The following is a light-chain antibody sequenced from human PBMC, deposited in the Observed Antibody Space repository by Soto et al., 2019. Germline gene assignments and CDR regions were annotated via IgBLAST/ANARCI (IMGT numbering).Light chain of an antibody. V-gene: IGKV1-39*01. CDR2: AAS. CDR1: QGISSY. Sequence: DIQMTQSPSSLSASVGXRVTITCRASQGISSYLNWYQQKPGKAPKLLIYAASSLQSGVPSRFSGSGSGTDFTLTISSLQPEDFATYYCQQSYNTPRTFGQGTKVDIK. J-gene: IGKJ1*01. CDR3: QQSYNTPRT.